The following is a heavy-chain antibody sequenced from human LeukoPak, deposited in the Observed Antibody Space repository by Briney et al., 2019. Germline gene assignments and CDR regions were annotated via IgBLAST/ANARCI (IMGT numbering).Heavy chain of an antibody. D-gene: IGHD2-15*01. V-gene: IGHV3-7*01. CDR2: IDQHGTDK. J-gene: IGHJ4*02. Sequence: GGSLRLSCVGSGFLFSGHYMDWVRQAPGKGLEWVANIDQHGTDKQYVVSVRGRFTISRDNTKNSVYLQMDNLRVEDTAVYYCAKAVVAADSFEYWGQGTQVIVSS. CDR3: AKAVVAADSFEY. CDR1: GFLFSGHY.